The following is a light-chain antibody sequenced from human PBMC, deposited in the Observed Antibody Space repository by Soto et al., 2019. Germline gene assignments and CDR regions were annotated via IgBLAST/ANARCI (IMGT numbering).Light chain of an antibody. J-gene: IGKJ2*01. V-gene: IGKV1-5*03. Sequence: DIQMTQSPSTLSASVGDRVTITCRASQSIGSWLAWYQQKPGKAPKLLIYKASNLESGVPTRFRGRGSGTEFTLTINYLQPDDFATYYCQQYHSTFGQATKLEIK. CDR1: QSIGSW. CDR3: QQYHST. CDR2: KAS.